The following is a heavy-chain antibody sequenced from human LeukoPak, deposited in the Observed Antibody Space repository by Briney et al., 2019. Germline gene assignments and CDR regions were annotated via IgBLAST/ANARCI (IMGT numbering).Heavy chain of an antibody. V-gene: IGHV3-23*01. D-gene: IGHD2-15*01. CDR1: GFTFSSYA. CDR2: ISGSGGST. Sequence: GGSLRLSCAASGFTFSSYAMSWVRQAPGKGLEWVSAISGSGGSTYYADSVKGRFTISRDNSKNTLYLQMNSLRAEDTAVYYCAKAKVEYYYYGMGVWGQGTTVTVSS. J-gene: IGHJ6*02. CDR3: AKAKVEYYYYGMGV.